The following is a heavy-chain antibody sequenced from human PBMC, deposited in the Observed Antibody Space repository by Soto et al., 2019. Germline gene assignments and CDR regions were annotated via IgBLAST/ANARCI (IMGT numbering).Heavy chain of an antibody. CDR1: GGTFSSYT. J-gene: IGHJ4*02. V-gene: IGHV1-69*02. D-gene: IGHD2-15*01. CDR3: ASEADCSGGSCYHY. CDR2: IIPILGIA. Sequence: ASVKVSCKASGGTFSSYTISWVRQAPGQGLEWMGRIIPILGIANYAQKFQGRVTITADKSTSTAYMELSSLRSEDTAVYYCASEADCSGGSCYHYWGQGTLVTVSS.